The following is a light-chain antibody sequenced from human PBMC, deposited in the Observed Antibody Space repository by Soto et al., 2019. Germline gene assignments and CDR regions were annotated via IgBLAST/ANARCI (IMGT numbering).Light chain of an antibody. J-gene: IGKJ2*01. CDR1: QSVGRL. CDR2: KAS. Sequence: DIQMTQSPSILSASVGDRVTFTCRASQSVGRLVAWYQQRPGKAPNLLIYKASTLESGVPSRFSGSGSGTEFALIVSGLQPEDFATYYCQQYNVYPYAFGQGTELEI. CDR3: QQYNVYPYA. V-gene: IGKV1-5*03.